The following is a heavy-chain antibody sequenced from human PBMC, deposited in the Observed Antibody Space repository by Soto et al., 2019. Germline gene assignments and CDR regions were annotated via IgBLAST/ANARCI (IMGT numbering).Heavy chain of an antibody. CDR3: ARGYTSSSYFDY. CDR2: IYYSGST. J-gene: IGHJ4*02. D-gene: IGHD6-6*01. CDR1: GGSISSGGDY. Sequence: SETLSLTCTVSGGSISSGGDYWSWIRQHPGKGLEWIGYIYYSGSTYYNPSLKSRVTISVDTSKNQFSLKLSSVTAADTALYYCARGYTSSSYFDYWGQGILVTVSS. V-gene: IGHV4-31*03.